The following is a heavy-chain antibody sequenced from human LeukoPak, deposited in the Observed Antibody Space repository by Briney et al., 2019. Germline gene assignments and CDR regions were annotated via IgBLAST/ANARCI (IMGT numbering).Heavy chain of an antibody. D-gene: IGHD3-10*02. CDR3: AKEELRRITMWGYMDV. CDR2: IRYDGSKK. Sequence: PGGSLRLSCAASGFTFSRNGMTWVRQAPGKGLEWAAFIRYDGSKKYYTDSVKGRFTISRDNSKNTLYLQMNSLSAEDTAFYYCAKEELRRITMWGYMDVWGKGATVTISS. V-gene: IGHV3-30*02. J-gene: IGHJ6*03. CDR1: GFTFSRNG.